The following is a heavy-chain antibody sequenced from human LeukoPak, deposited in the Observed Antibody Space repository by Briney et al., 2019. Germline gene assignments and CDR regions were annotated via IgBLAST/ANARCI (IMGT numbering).Heavy chain of an antibody. CDR1: GGSISSGSYC. J-gene: IGHJ5*02. CDR3: ARDRGPDSSGYVFDP. CDR2: IYTSGST. V-gene: IGHV4-61*02. D-gene: IGHD3-22*01. Sequence: PSETLSLTCTVSGGSISSGSYCWSWIRQPAGKGLEWIGRIYTSGSTNYNPSLKSRVTISVDTSKNQFSLKLSSVTAADTAVYYCARDRGPDSSGYVFDPWGQGTLVTVSS.